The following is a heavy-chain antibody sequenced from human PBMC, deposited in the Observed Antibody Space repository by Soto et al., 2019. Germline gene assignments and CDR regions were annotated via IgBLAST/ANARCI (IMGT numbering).Heavy chain of an antibody. D-gene: IGHD2-15*01. J-gene: IGHJ4*02. V-gene: IGHV3-23*01. CDR1: GFSFSDYS. CDR3: AKRATTVPTPGNYFDC. CDR2: LTRTGTT. Sequence: PGGALRLSCVASGFSFSDYSMTWVRQGPDGGLEWVATLTRTGTTFYADSVKGRFTISRDNSRSTLALQMYSLRAEDTARYYCAKRATTVPTPGNYFDCWGQGTLVTVSS.